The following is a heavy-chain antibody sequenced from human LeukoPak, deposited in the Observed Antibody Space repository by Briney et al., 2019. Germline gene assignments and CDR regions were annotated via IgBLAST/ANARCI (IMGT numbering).Heavy chain of an antibody. Sequence: PGGSLRLSCAASGFTFSNAWVSWVRQAPGKGLEWVGRIKSKTDGGTTNYAAPVKGRFTISRDDSKNTLYLQMNSLKTEDTAVYYCTTSDCSSTSCYRVRFDYWGQGTLVTVSS. D-gene: IGHD2-2*02. CDR3: TTSDCSSTSCYRVRFDY. CDR2: IKSKTDGGTT. CDR1: GFTFSNAW. J-gene: IGHJ4*02. V-gene: IGHV3-15*01.